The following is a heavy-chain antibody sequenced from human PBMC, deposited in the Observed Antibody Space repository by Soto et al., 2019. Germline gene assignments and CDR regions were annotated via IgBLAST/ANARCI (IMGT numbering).Heavy chain of an antibody. CDR1: GFSLTTSGVG. D-gene: IGHD3-3*01. V-gene: IGHV2-5*02. J-gene: IGHJ4*02. CDR2: IYWDDDK. CDR3: AHRVLRTVFGLVTTTAIYFDF. Sequence: QITLNESGPTVVRPTETLTLTCRFSGFSLTTSGVGVGWIRQSPGKAPEWLALIYWDDDKGYSASLKSSLTITTDTSKNQVVLTVSDLDPTDTATYYCAHRVLRTVFGLVTTTAIYFDFWGQGTPVAVSS.